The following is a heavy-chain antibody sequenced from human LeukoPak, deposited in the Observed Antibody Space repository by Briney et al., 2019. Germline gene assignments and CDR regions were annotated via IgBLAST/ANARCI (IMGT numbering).Heavy chain of an antibody. CDR3: IKVIMFAFDI. Sequence: QSGGSLRLSCAASGFTFSSYAMGWVRQAPGKGLEGVSAVSGSGGTTHYADSVKGRFTISRDNSKNTMYLQMNSLRAEDTAVYFCIKVIMFAFDIWGQGTMVTVSS. CDR2: VSGSGGTT. V-gene: IGHV3-23*01. CDR1: GFTFSSYA. D-gene: IGHD3-10*02. J-gene: IGHJ3*02.